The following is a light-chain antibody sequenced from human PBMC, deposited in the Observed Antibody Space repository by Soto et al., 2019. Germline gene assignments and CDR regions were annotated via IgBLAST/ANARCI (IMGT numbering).Light chain of an antibody. J-gene: IGLJ1*01. CDR1: SSVVGSYNR. Sequence: QSVLTQPPSVSGPPGQSVAISCTGTSSVVGSYNRVSWYQQPPGAAPKLMIYEVSNRPSGVPDRFSGSKSGNTASLTISGLQAEDEADYYCNSYTGSSTYVFGTGTKVTVL. CDR2: EVS. V-gene: IGLV2-18*02. CDR3: NSYTGSSTYV.